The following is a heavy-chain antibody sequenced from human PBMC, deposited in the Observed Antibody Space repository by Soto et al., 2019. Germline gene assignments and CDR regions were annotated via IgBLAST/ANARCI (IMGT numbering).Heavy chain of an antibody. V-gene: IGHV1-8*01. Sequence: ASVKVSCKASGYTFTSYDINWVRQATGQGLEWMGWMNPNSGNTGYAQKFQGRVTMTRNTSISTAYMELSSLRSEDTAVYYCARVPRLVAGADYADYSGQGILVTVSS. CDR2: MNPNSGNT. J-gene: IGHJ4*02. D-gene: IGHD2-15*01. CDR1: GYTFTSYD. CDR3: ARVPRLVAGADYADY.